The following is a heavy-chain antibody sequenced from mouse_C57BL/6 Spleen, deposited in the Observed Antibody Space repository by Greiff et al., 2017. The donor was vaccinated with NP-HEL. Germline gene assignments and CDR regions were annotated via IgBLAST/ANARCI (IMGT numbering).Heavy chain of an antibody. Sequence: QVQLKESGAELAKPGASVKLSCKASGYTFTSYWMHWVKQRPGQGLEWIGYINPSSGYTKYNQKFKDKATLTADKSSSTAYMQLSSLTYEDSAVYYCARYRDYDGNYFDYWGQGTTLTVSS. D-gene: IGHD2-4*01. J-gene: IGHJ2*01. V-gene: IGHV1-7*01. CDR1: GYTFTSYW. CDR3: ARYRDYDGNYFDY. CDR2: INPSSGYT.